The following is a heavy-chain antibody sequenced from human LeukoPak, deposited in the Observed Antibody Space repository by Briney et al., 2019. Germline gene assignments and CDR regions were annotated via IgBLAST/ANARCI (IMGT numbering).Heavy chain of an antibody. CDR2: ISWNSGSI. D-gene: IGHD2-15*01. J-gene: IGHJ4*02. V-gene: IGHV3-9*01. Sequence: GGSLRLSCAASGFTFSDYSMNWVRQAPGKGLEWVSGISWNSGSIGYADSVKGRFTISRDNAKNSLYLQMNSLRAEDTALYYCAKGPMLVVSATHFDYWGQGTLVTVSS. CDR3: AKGPMLVVSATHFDY. CDR1: GFTFSDYS.